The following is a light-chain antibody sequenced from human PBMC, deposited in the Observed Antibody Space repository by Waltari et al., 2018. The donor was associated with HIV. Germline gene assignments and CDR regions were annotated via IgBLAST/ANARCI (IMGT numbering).Light chain of an antibody. CDR2: DDS. CDR1: DPGRTS. V-gene: IGLV3-21*04. CDR3: QVWDSSSDQGV. Sequence: SYVLPQPPSVSLAPGETAPISCGGTDPGRTSVHWYQQSPAPAPLLVIYDDSDRPPGIPERFSASKFGNTATLTISRVEAGDEADYYCQVWDSSSDQGVFGGGTKLTVL. J-gene: IGLJ2*01.